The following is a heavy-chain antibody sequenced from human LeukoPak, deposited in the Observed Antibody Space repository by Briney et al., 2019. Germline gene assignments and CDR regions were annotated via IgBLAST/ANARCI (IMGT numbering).Heavy chain of an antibody. CDR3: ARGPVTAFTEIDY. CDR2: INPNSGGT. D-gene: IGHD2-21*02. CDR1: GYTFTGYY. Sequence: GASVKVSCKASGYTFTGYYMHWVRQAPGQGLEWMGWINPNSGGTNYAQKFQGRVTMTRDTSISTAYMELSRLRSDDTAVYYCARGPVTAFTEIDYWGQGTLVTVSS. V-gene: IGHV1-2*02. J-gene: IGHJ4*02.